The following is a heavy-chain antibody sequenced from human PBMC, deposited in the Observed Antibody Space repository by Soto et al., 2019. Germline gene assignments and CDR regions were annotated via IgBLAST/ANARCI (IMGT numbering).Heavy chain of an antibody. V-gene: IGHV3-53*01. Sequence: PWGSLRLSCAASGFTVRSYYMNWVRQAPGRGLEWVSIIYSGGNTYYADSVRGRFTISRDNSKNTLYLQMNSLRAEDTAVYYCAHSSGKYYFDYWGQGTLVTVSS. CDR2: IYSGGNT. J-gene: IGHJ4*02. CDR1: GFTVRSYY. D-gene: IGHD3-22*01. CDR3: AHSSGKYYFDY.